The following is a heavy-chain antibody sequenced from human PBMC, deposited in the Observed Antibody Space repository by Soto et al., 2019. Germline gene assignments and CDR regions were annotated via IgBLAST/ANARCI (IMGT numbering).Heavy chain of an antibody. CDR1: GESFSGFY. CDR3: ARSRVDYYDSGSRYGMDV. Sequence: VQLQQWGAGLLKPSETLSLTCAVYGESFSGFYWSWIRQPPGKGLEWIGEINHSGSTNYNPSLKSRVTISVDTSKNQFSRKMRSVTAADTAVYYCARSRVDYYDSGSRYGMDVWGQGTTVTVSS. J-gene: IGHJ6*01. D-gene: IGHD3-10*01. V-gene: IGHV4-34*01. CDR2: INHSGST.